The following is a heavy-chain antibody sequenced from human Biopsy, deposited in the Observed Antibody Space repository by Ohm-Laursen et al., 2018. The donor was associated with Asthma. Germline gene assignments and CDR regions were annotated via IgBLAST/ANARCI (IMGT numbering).Heavy chain of an antibody. D-gene: IGHD6-19*01. CDR3: ARDSYSSGLYDDFES. Sequence: GSLTLSCAASGFTFSDYYISWTRQPPGKGLERISYINGKSNSIEYADSVKGRFTISRDNAKNSLYLQMNSLRAEDTAVYYCARDSYSSGLYDDFESWGQGTLVTVSS. V-gene: IGHV3-11*01. CDR1: GFTFSDYY. CDR2: INGKSNSI. J-gene: IGHJ4*02.